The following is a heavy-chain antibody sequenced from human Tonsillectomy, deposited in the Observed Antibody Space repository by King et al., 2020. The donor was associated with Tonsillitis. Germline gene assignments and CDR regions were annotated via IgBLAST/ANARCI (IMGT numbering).Heavy chain of an antibody. D-gene: IGHD3-22*01. CDR3: ARDLLLVGYYDSSGYSLWVDY. CDR2: INPNSGGT. V-gene: IGHV1-2*02. CDR1: GYTFTGYY. Sequence: VQLVESGAEVKKPGASVKVSCKASGYTFTGYYMHWVRQAPGQGLEWMGWINPNSGGTNYAQKFQGRVTMTRDTSISTAYMELSRLRSDDTAVYYCARDLLLVGYYDSSGYSLWVDYWGQGTLVTVSS. J-gene: IGHJ4*02.